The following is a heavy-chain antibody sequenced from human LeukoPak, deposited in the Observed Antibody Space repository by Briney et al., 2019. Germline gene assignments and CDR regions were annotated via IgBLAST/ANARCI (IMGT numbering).Heavy chain of an antibody. CDR2: IKQDGSEE. CDR1: GFTFSAYW. CDR3: AREVTGYCTNGVCYKGAFDY. V-gene: IGHV3-7*01. D-gene: IGHD2-8*01. Sequence: PGGSLRLSCSASGFTFSAYWMSWVRQAPGKGLEWVANIKQDGSEEHYVDSVKGRFTISRDNAKNSLYLQMNSLRAEDTAVYYCAREVTGYCTNGVCYKGAFDYWGQGTLVTVSS. J-gene: IGHJ4*02.